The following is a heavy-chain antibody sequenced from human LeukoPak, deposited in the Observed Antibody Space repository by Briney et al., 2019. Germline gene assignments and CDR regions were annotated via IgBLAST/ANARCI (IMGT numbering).Heavy chain of an antibody. Sequence: SETLSLTCAVYGGSFSGXYWSWIRQPPGXXXXXXXXXXXXXSTXXXSSLKSRVTISVDTSKNQFSLKLSSVTAAXXAVYYCARGSRIFTRGYCSGGSCYVRGAYFDYWGQGTLVTVSS. J-gene: IGHJ4*02. CDR3: ARGSRIFTRGYCSGGSCYVRGAYFDY. CDR1: GGSFSGXY. V-gene: IGHV4-34*01. D-gene: IGHD2-15*01. CDR2: XXXXXST.